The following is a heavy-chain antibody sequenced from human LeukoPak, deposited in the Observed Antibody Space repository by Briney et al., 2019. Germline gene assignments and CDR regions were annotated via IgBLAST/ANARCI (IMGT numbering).Heavy chain of an antibody. V-gene: IGHV4-59*01. Sequence: SETLSLTCTVSGGSISSYYWSWVRQPPGKGLEWIGYIYYSGITNYNPSLKSRVTISLDTSKNQFSLRLNSVTAAHTAVYYCARAAARSGTYCGGGTCAYDHWGQGTLVTVSS. CDR1: GGSISSYY. CDR2: IYYSGIT. J-gene: IGHJ4*02. CDR3: ARAAARSGTYCGGGTCAYDH. D-gene: IGHD2-15*01.